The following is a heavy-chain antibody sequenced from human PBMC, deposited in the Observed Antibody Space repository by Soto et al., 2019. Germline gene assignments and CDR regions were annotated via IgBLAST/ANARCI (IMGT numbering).Heavy chain of an antibody. V-gene: IGHV4-34*01. CDR2: INHSGST. D-gene: IGHD6-13*01. J-gene: IGHJ4*02. CDR3: ARGNIAAALVY. CDR1: GGSFSGYY. Sequence: SETLSLTCAVYGGSFSGYYWSWIRQPPGKGLEWIGEINHSGSTNYNPSLKSRVTISVDTSKNQFSLKLSSVTAADTAVYYCARGNIAAALVYWGQGTLVTVSS.